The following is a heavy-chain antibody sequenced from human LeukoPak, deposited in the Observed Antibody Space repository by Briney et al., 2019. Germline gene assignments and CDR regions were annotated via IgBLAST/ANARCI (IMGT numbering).Heavy chain of an antibody. D-gene: IGHD3-16*02. CDR3: ARRSYRGVIGVYYYYYMDV. V-gene: IGHV3-7*01. J-gene: IGHJ6*03. Sequence: PGGSLKLSCLASGFSFSTYWMSWVRQAPGKGLEWVANIKQDGSENYYVDSVKGRFTISRDNAKNSAYLQMYGLRVEDTAVYYCARRSYRGVIGVYYYYYMDVWGKGTPVTVSS. CDR2: IKQDGSEN. CDR1: GFSFSTYW.